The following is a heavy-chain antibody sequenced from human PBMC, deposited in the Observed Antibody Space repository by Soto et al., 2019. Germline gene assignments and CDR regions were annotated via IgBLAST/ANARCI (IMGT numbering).Heavy chain of an antibody. CDR3: ARGYCSGGSCYALAGDAFDT. Sequence: SETLSLTCTVSVGSISSYYWSWIRQPPGKGLEWIGYIYYSGSTNYNPSLKSRVTISVDTSKNQFSLKLSSVTAADTAVYYCARGYCSGGSCYALAGDAFDTWGQGTMVTVSS. CDR2: IYYSGST. V-gene: IGHV4-59*01. J-gene: IGHJ3*02. D-gene: IGHD2-15*01. CDR1: VGSISSYY.